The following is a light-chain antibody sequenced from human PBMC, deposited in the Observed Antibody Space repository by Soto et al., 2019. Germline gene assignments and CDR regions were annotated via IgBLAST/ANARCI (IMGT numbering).Light chain of an antibody. CDR2: EVS. Sequence: QSALTQPASVSGSPGQSITISCTGTSSDVGGYNYVSWYQQHPGKAPKLMIYEVSNRPSGVSNRFSGSKSGNMASLTISGLQAEDEADYYCSSYTSSSTLDFGTGTKLTVL. J-gene: IGLJ1*01. CDR1: SSDVGGYNY. CDR3: SSYTSSSTLD. V-gene: IGLV2-14*01.